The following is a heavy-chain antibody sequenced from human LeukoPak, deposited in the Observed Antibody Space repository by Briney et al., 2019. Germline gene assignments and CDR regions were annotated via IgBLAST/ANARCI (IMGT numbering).Heavy chain of an antibody. D-gene: IGHD3-22*01. CDR2: ISSGGNYL. V-gene: IGHV3-21*01. J-gene: IGHJ4*02. CDR3: ARDLNDSSGH. Sequence: GGSLRLSCAASGFTFSSFSMNWVRQAPGKGLEWVSSISSGGNYLYYADSVKGRFTISRDNAQNSLYLQMNSLRAEDTAVYYCARDLNDSSGHWGQGTPVTVSS. CDR1: GFTFSSFS.